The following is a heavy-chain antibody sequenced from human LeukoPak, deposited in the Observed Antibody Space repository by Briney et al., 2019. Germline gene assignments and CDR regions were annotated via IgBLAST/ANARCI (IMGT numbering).Heavy chain of an antibody. Sequence: GGSLRLSCAASGFTFSSYGMHWVRQAPGKGLEWVAFIRYDGSNKYYADSVKDRFTISRDNSKNTLYLQMNSLRAEDTAVYYCARDPGAAALVWFDYWGQGTLVTVSS. CDR1: GFTFSSYG. D-gene: IGHD6-13*01. CDR2: IRYDGSNK. J-gene: IGHJ4*02. CDR3: ARDPGAAALVWFDY. V-gene: IGHV3-30*02.